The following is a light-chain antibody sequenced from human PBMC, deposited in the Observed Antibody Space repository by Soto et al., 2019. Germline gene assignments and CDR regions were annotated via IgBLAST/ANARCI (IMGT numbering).Light chain of an antibody. CDR1: QTVSANN. CDR2: GAS. V-gene: IGKV3-20*01. J-gene: IGKJ4*01. Sequence: ETVLTQSPGTLSLSPGERATLSCRASQTVSANNLAWYQQKPGQPPRLLVYGASSRATGIPDRFRGSGSGTDFTLTISRLEPEDSAVFYCQQYGNSPLTFGVGTKLEIK. CDR3: QQYGNSPLT.